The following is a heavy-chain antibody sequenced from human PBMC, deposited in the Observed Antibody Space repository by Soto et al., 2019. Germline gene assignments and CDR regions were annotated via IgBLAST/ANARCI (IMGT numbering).Heavy chain of an antibody. Sequence: QVQLVQSGAEVKKPGASVKVSCKASGYTFTSYGISWVRQAPGQGLEWMGWISAYSGNTNYAQKLQGRVTMTTDTXTXXAYMELRSLRSDDTAVYYCARDQFDSYGPKGGLDYWGQGTLVTVSS. CDR2: ISAYSGNT. D-gene: IGHD5-18*01. V-gene: IGHV1-18*01. J-gene: IGHJ4*02. CDR3: ARDQFDSYGPKGGLDY. CDR1: GYTFTSYG.